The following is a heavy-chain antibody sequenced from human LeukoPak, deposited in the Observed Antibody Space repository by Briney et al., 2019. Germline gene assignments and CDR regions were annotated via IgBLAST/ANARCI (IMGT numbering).Heavy chain of an antibody. Sequence: ASETLSLTCTVSGGSISSGGYYWSWIRQHPGKGLEWIGYIYYSGGTYYNPSLKSRVTISVDTSKNQFSLKLSSVTAADTAVYYCARTVRRYYYMDVWGKGTTVTVSS. J-gene: IGHJ6*03. CDR2: IYYSGGT. CDR1: GGSISSGGYY. D-gene: IGHD4-17*01. V-gene: IGHV4-31*03. CDR3: ARTVRRYYYMDV.